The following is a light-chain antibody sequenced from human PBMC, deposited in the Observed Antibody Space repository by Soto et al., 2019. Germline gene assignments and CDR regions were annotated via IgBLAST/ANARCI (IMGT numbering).Light chain of an antibody. V-gene: IGKV2-28*01. CDR3: MQALQTSGYT. J-gene: IGKJ2*01. Sequence: DIVMTQSPLSLPVTPGEPASISCRSSQSLLHSNGYNYLDWYLQKPGQSPQLLIYLASERASGVPDRFSGSGSGTDFTLKISRVEAEDVGVYYCMQALQTSGYTFGQGTKLEIK. CDR2: LAS. CDR1: QSLLHSNGYNY.